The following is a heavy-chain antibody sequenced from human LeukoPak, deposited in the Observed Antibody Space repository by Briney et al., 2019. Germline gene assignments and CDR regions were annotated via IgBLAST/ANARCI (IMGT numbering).Heavy chain of an antibody. V-gene: IGHV3-48*04. CDR3: ARVDIVVVVADKYNWFDP. CDR2: ISSSGSTI. Sequence: GGSLRLSCAASGFTFSSYAMSWVRQAPGKGLEWVSYISSSGSTIYYADSVKGRFTISRDNAKNSLYLQMNSLRAEDTAVYYCARVDIVVVVADKYNWFDPWGQGTLVTVSS. J-gene: IGHJ5*02. CDR1: GFTFSSYA. D-gene: IGHD2-15*01.